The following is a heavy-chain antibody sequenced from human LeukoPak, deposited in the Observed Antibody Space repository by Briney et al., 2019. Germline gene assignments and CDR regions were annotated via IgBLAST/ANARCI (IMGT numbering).Heavy chain of an antibody. J-gene: IGHJ4*02. D-gene: IGHD6-13*01. V-gene: IGHV4-4*07. CDR3: ARGRIAAAGTDFDY. CDR2: IYTSGST. CDR1: GGSISSYY. Sequence: PSETLSLTCTVSGGSISSYYWSWIRQPAGKGLERIGRIYTSGSTNYNPSLKSRVTISVDTSKNQFSLKLSSVTAADTAVYYCARGRIAAAGTDFDYWGQGTLVTVSS.